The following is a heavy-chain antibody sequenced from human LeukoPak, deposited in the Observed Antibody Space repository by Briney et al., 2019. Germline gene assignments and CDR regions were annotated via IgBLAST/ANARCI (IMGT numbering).Heavy chain of an antibody. CDR1: GFTFSSYW. J-gene: IGHJ4*02. V-gene: IGHV3-7*01. CDR2: IKQDGSEK. CDR3: ARDAPGRIIVVVPGYKVGLDY. Sequence: GGSRRLSCAASGFTFSSYWMSWVRQAPGKGLEWVANIKQDGSEKYYVDSVKGRFTISRDNAKNSLYLQMNSLRAEDTAVYYCARDAPGRIIVVVPGYKVGLDYWGQGTLVTVSS. D-gene: IGHD2-2*01.